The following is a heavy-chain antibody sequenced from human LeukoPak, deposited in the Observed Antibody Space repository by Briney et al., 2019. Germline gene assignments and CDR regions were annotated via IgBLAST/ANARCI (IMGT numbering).Heavy chain of an antibody. D-gene: IGHD5-18*01. CDR1: GFTFGSYS. CDR3: ATEGSGYSYGYHY. CDR2: ISSSSSTI. V-gene: IGHV3-48*04. Sequence: GGSLRLSCAGSGFTFGSYSMNWVRQAPGKGLEWVSYISSSSSTIYYADSVKGRSTISRDNAKNSLYLQMNSLRAEDTAVYYCATEGSGYSYGYHYWGQGTLVTVSS. J-gene: IGHJ4*02.